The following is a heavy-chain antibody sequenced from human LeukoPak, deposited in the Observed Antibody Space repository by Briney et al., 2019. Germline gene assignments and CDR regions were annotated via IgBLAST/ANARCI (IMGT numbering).Heavy chain of an antibody. D-gene: IGHD5-12*01. CDR1: GYTFTICG. CDR2: FNAYNADT. Sequence: GASGTVSFTASGYTFTICGISWVRQAQGQGLELMGWFNAYNADTNYAQKLQGRVTMTTDTSTSRGYMELRRPRSDDTAVYYCARGGNSQYFDPWGQGTLVTVSP. V-gene: IGHV1-18*01. J-gene: IGHJ5*02. CDR3: ARGGNSQYFDP.